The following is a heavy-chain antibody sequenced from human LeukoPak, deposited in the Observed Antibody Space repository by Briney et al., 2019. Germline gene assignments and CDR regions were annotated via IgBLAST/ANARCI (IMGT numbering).Heavy chain of an antibody. CDR3: ARSRRIAVAVDY. V-gene: IGHV4-39*07. J-gene: IGHJ4*02. D-gene: IGHD6-19*01. Sequence: SETLSLTFTVSGGSISSSSYYWGWIRQPPGKGLEWIGSIYYSGSTYYNPSLKSRVTISVDTSKNQFSLKLSSVTAADTAVYYCARSRRIAVAVDYWGQGTLVTVSS. CDR2: IYYSGST. CDR1: GGSISSSSYY.